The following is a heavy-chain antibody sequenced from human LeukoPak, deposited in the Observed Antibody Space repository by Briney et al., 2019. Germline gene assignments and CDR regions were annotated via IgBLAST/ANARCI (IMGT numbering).Heavy chain of an antibody. J-gene: IGHJ4*02. Sequence: AGGSLRLSCAASGFTFSTYLMSWVRQAPGKGLEWVANIKQDGSEKYYVDSVKGRFTISRDNAKNSLYLQMNSLRAEDTAVYYCAREGYDFWSGYSFYFDYWGQGTLVTVSP. CDR2: IKQDGSEK. D-gene: IGHD3-3*01. V-gene: IGHV3-7*01. CDR3: AREGYDFWSGYSFYFDY. CDR1: GFTFSTYL.